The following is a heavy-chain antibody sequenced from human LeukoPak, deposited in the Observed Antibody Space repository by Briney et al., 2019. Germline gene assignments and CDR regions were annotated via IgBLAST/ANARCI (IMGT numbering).Heavy chain of an antibody. V-gene: IGHV1-18*01. CDR1: GYTFTSYG. CDR3: ARGKGKNWNDVGAFDI. Sequence: ASVKVSCKASGYTFTSYGISWVRQAPGQGLEWMGWISAYNGNTNYAQKLQGRVTMTTDTSTSTAYMELRSLRSDDTAVYYCARGKGKNWNDVGAFDIWGQGTMVTVSS. J-gene: IGHJ3*02. CDR2: ISAYNGNT. D-gene: IGHD1-1*01.